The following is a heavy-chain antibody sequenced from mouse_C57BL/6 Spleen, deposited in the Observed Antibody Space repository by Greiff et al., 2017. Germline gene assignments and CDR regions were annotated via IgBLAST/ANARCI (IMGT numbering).Heavy chain of an antibody. CDR1: GYAFSSSW. V-gene: IGHV1-82*01. J-gene: IGHJ1*03. Sequence: VQLQQSGPELVKPGASVKISCKASGYAFSSSWMNWVKQRPGKGLEWIGRIYPGDGDTHYNGKFKGKATLAADKSSSTAYMQLSSLTSEDSAVYFCARPFIYYGNPYWYCDVWGTGTTVTVSS. CDR3: ARPFIYYGNPYWYCDV. CDR2: IYPGDGDT. D-gene: IGHD2-1*01.